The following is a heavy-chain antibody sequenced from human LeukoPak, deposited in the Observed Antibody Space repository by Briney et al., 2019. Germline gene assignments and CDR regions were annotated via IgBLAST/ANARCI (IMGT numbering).Heavy chain of an antibody. J-gene: IGHJ4*02. V-gene: IGHV3-74*03. Sequence: GGSLRLSCAASGFPFSPYWMHWVRQAPGKGLVWVSRINNDGSSTMYADSVKGRFTISRDNARNTVYLQMNSLRADDTAVYYCARDYNSSPDYWGQGTLVTVSS. CDR3: ARDYNSSPDY. CDR1: GFPFSPYW. CDR2: INNDGSST. D-gene: IGHD6-13*01.